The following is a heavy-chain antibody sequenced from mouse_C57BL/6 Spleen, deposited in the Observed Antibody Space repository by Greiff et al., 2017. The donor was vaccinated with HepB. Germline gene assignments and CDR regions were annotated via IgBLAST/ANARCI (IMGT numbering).Heavy chain of an antibody. CDR1: GYAFSSSW. Sequence: ESGPELVKPGASVKISCKASGYAFSSSWMNWVKQRPGKGLEWIGRIYPGDGDTNYNGKFKGKATLTADKSSSTAYMQLSSLTSEDSAVYFCAAPTAQATTWFAYWGQGTLVTVSA. V-gene: IGHV1-82*01. CDR3: AAPTAQATTWFAY. D-gene: IGHD3-2*02. CDR2: IYPGDGDT. J-gene: IGHJ3*01.